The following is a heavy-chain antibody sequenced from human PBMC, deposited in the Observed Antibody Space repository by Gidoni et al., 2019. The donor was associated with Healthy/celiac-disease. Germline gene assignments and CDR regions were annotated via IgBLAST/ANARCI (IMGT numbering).Heavy chain of an antibody. V-gene: IGHV1-46*01. Sequence: QVQLVQSGAEVKKPGASVKVSCKASGYTFTSYYMHWVRQAPGQGLEWMGIINPSGGSTSYAQKFQGRVTMTRDTSTSTVYMELSSLRSEDTAVYYCARCQADYDFWSGYYRGALGWDYWGQGTLVTVSS. CDR2: INPSGGST. D-gene: IGHD3-3*01. J-gene: IGHJ4*02. CDR1: GYTFTSYY. CDR3: ARCQADYDFWSGYYRGALGWDY.